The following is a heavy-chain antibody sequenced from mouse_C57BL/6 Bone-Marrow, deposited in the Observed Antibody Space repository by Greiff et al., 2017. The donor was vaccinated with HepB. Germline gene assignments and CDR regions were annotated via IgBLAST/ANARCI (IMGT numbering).Heavy chain of an antibody. CDR1: GYTFTSYW. CDR2: IDPSDSYT. Sequence: QVQLKESGAELVRPGTSVKLSCKASGYTFTSYWMHWVKQRPGQGLEWIGVIDPSDSYTNYNQKFKGKATLTVDTSSSTAYMQLSSLTSEDSAVYYCARGTTVVAKKGDYWGQGTTLTVSS. V-gene: IGHV1-59*01. D-gene: IGHD1-1*01. J-gene: IGHJ2*01. CDR3: ARGTTVVAKKGDY.